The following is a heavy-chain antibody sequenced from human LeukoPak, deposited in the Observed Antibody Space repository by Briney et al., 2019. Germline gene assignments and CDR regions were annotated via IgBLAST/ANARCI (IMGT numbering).Heavy chain of an antibody. CDR2: ISAYNGNT. V-gene: IGHV1-18*01. D-gene: IGHD3-22*01. CDR3: ARVRMIVVAGAFDI. CDR1: GYTFTSYG. J-gene: IGHJ3*02. Sequence: GGSVKVSCKASGYTFTSYGISWVRQAPGQGLEWMGWISAYNGNTNYAQKLQGRVTMTTDTSTSTAYMELRSLRSDDTAVYYCARVRMIVVAGAFDIWGQGTMVTVSS.